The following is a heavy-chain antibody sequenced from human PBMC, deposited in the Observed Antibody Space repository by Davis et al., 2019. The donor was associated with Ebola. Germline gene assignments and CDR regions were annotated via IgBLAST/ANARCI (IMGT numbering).Heavy chain of an antibody. CDR3: ARVRYCGGDCSKYYYYGMDV. J-gene: IGHJ6*04. D-gene: IGHD2-21*02. Sequence: ASVKVSCKASGYTFSDYFIHWVRQAPGQGLEWMGRFNPNSGGRNYAQKFQDRVTMTSDTSISTSYMELSKLRSDDTAVYYCARVRYCGGDCSKYYYYGMDVWGKGTTVTVSS. CDR2: FNPNSGGR. CDR1: GYTFSDYF. V-gene: IGHV1-2*06.